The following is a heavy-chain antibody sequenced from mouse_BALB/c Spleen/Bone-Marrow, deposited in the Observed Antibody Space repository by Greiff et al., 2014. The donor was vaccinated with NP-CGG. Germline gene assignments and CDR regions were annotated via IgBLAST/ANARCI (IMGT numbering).Heavy chain of an antibody. CDR2: IDPANGNT. J-gene: IGHJ3*01. Sequence: EVQLQQSGAELVKPGASVKLSCTASGFNIKDSYLHWVKQRPEQGLDWIGRIDPANGNTNYDPKFQGKATITADPSSNTAYLQLMRLTSEATDVYFSARNTPFAYWGQGTLVTVSA. CDR1: GFNIKDSY. CDR3: ARNTPFAY. V-gene: IGHV14-3*02.